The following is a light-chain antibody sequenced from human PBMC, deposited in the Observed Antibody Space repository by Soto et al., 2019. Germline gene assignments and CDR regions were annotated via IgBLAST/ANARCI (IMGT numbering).Light chain of an antibody. CDR3: SSYSSSTTLEV. CDR1: SSDIGNYNF. V-gene: IGLV2-14*03. CDR2: DVN. J-gene: IGLJ3*02. Sequence: QSVLTQPASVSGSPGESITISCIGTSSDIGNYNFVSWYQQHPGKAPKLMIYDVNNRPSGVSNRISGSKSGNTASLTISGLQAEDEADYYCSSYSSSTTLEVFGGGTQLTVL.